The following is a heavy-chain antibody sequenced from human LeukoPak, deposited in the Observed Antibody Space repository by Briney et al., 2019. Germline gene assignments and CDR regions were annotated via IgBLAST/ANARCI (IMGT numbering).Heavy chain of an antibody. CDR2: INHSGST. V-gene: IGHV4-34*01. CDR3: ARYYSNYLFDY. CDR1: GGSFSGYF. J-gene: IGHJ4*02. Sequence: PSETLSLTCAVYGGSFSGYFWNWIRQPPGKGLEWIGEINHSGSTNYNPSLKSRVTISVDTSKKQFSLKLSSVTAADTAVYYCARYYSNYLFDYWGQGTLVTVSS. D-gene: IGHD4-11*01.